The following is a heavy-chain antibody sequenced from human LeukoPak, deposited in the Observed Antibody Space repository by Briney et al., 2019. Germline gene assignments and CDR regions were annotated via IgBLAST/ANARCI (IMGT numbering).Heavy chain of an antibody. D-gene: IGHD2-2*01. CDR1: GFSLRNYW. J-gene: IGHJ4*02. Sequence: PGGSLRLSCVASGFSLRNYWKSWVRQAPGKGLEWMANIKQDESEKYYVDSVKGRFTISRDNAKNSLYLQMNSLRAEDTAVYYCARALDSSSSRYQAFEYWGQGTLVTVSS. CDR3: ARALDSSSSRYQAFEY. CDR2: IKQDESEK. V-gene: IGHV3-7*01.